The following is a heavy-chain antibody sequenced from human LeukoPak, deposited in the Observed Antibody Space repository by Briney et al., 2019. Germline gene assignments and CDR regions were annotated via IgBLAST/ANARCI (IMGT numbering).Heavy chain of an antibody. CDR3: SRVGYSYVINDWSRTGLGAYPTKYYYHMDV. Sequence: KPSETLSLTCAVYGGSSSGYYWSWIRQPPGKGLEWIGEINHSGSTNYNPSLKSRVTISGDTSKNQFSLKLSSVTAADRAVYFCSRVGYSYVINDWSRTGLGAYPTKYYYHMDVWGKGTTVTVSS. CDR2: INHSGST. CDR1: GGSSSGYY. D-gene: IGHD5-18*01. V-gene: IGHV4-34*01. J-gene: IGHJ6*03.